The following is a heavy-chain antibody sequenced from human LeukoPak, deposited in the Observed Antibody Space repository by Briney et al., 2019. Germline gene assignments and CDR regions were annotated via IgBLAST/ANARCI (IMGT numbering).Heavy chain of an antibody. CDR2: ISGSGGST. CDR3: AKDFSCYYDSSGSHLDY. J-gene: IGHJ4*02. Sequence: GGSLRLSCAASGFTFSSYAMSWVRQAPGKGLEWVSAISGSGGSTYYADSVKGRFTISRDNSKNTLYLQMNSLRAEDTAVYYCAKDFSCYYDSSGSHLDYWGQGTLVTVSS. CDR1: GFTFSSYA. V-gene: IGHV3-23*01. D-gene: IGHD3-22*01.